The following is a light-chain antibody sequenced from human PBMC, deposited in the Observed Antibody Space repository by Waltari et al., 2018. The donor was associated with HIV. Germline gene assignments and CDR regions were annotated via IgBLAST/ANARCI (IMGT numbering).Light chain of an antibody. CDR2: AAS. J-gene: IGKJ1*01. Sequence: DIQMTQSPSSLSASVGDRVTITCRASQYISTYLSWYQKKPGKAPRLLIYAASSLQRGVPSRFSGSGSGTDFTLTISSLQPEDFATYYCQQSYSTPRTFGQGTKVEIK. CDR3: QQSYSTPRT. CDR1: QYISTY. V-gene: IGKV1-39*01.